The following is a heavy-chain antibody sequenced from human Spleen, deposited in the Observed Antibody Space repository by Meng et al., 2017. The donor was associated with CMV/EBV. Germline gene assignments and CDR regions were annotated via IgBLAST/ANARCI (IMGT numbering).Heavy chain of an antibody. Sequence: GESLKISCVASGFTFSGFEVSWVRQAPGKGLEWVANIKQDGSEKYYVDSVKGRFTISRDNTKNSMYLQMNSLRAEDTAVYYCARDDDSSGWFSWGQGTKVTVSS. J-gene: IGHJ3*01. CDR2: IKQDGSEK. D-gene: IGHD3-22*01. CDR1: GFTFSGFE. CDR3: ARDDDSSGWFS. V-gene: IGHV3-7*01.